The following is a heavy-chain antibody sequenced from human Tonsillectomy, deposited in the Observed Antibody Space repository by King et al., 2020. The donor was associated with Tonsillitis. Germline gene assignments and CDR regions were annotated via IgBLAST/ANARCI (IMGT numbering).Heavy chain of an antibody. Sequence: QLVQSGAEVKKPGSSVKVSCKASGGTFSSYAISWVRQAPGQGLEWMGRIIPILGIANYAQQFQGRVTITADKSTSTAYMELSSLRSEDTAVYYCARDQYYYDSSGYYSGGGNWFDPWGQGTLVTVSS. J-gene: IGHJ5*02. D-gene: IGHD3-22*01. CDR1: GGTFSSYA. V-gene: IGHV1-69*09. CDR2: IIPILGIA. CDR3: ARDQYYYDSSGYYSGGGNWFDP.